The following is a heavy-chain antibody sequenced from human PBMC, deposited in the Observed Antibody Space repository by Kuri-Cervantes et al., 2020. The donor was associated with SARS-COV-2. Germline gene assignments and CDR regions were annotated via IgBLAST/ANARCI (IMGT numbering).Heavy chain of an antibody. CDR2: IYYSGST. CDR3: AKDGSMKGWLFTDNWFDP. D-gene: IGHD3-22*01. V-gene: IGHV4-39*07. CDR1: GGSISSSSYY. Sequence: SETLSLTCTVSGGSISSSSYYWGWIRQPPGKGLEWIGSIYYSGSTYCNPSLKSRVTISVDTSKNQLSLNVSSVTAADTAVYYCAKDGSMKGWLFTDNWFDPWGQGTLVTVSS. J-gene: IGHJ5*02.